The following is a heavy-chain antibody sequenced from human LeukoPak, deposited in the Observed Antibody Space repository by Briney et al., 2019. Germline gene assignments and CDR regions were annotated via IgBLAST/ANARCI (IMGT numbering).Heavy chain of an antibody. Sequence: ASVKVSCKASGYTFTSYGISWVRQAPGQGLEWMGWISAYNGNTNYAQKLQGRVTITKDTYTSTDYMEMRSLRSDDTAVYYCARAPPFIAVAGSGNWFDPWGQGTLVTVSS. CDR1: GYTFTSYG. CDR2: ISAYNGNT. J-gene: IGHJ5*02. D-gene: IGHD6-19*01. CDR3: ARAPPFIAVAGSGNWFDP. V-gene: IGHV1-18*01.